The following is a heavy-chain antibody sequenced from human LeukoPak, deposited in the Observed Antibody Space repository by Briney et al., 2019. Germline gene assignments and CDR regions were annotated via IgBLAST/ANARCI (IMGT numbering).Heavy chain of an antibody. V-gene: IGHV3-64*01. CDR2: ISSNGGST. D-gene: IGHD5-24*01. Sequence: PGGSLRLSCAASGLTFSSYAMHWVRQAPGKGLEYVSAISSNGGSTYYANSVKGRFTISRDNSKNTLYLQMGSLRAEDMAVYYCATLRDGYDYWGQGTLVTVSS. CDR1: GLTFSSYA. CDR3: ATLRDGYDY. J-gene: IGHJ4*02.